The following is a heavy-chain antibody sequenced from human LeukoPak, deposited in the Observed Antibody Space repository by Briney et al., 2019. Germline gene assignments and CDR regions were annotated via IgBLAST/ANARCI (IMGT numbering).Heavy chain of an antibody. Sequence: GGSLRLSCGASGFTFSSSAMHWVRQGPGKGLEWVAYIAHHGNNKYYADSVKGRFTISRDNSKGSLYLQMNSLRADDTSVYYCAKDGSWSCTDWGQGTLVRVSS. CDR3: AKDGSWSCTD. D-gene: IGHD2-8*02. V-gene: IGHV3-30*02. CDR2: IAHHGNNK. CDR1: GFTFSSSA. J-gene: IGHJ4*02.